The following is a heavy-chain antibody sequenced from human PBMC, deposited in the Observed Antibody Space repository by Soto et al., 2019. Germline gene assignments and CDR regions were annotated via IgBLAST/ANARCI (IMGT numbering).Heavy chain of an antibody. CDR1: GYIFNNYD. J-gene: IGHJ2*01. Sequence: QVQLVQSGAEVKKPGASVKVSCKASGYIFNNYDINWVRQATGQGLEWMGWMNANVGNAYYAQNFQGRVTMTRDTSLRTAYMEMNTLKSEDTAVYHCVRVSSRPWSFDLWGRGTLVSVSS. V-gene: IGHV1-8*01. CDR3: VRVSSRPWSFDL. CDR2: MNANVGNA. D-gene: IGHD6-6*01.